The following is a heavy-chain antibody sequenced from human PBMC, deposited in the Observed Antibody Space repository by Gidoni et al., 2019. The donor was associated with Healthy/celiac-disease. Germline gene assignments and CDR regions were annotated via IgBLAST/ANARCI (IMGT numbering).Heavy chain of an antibody. V-gene: IGHV3-48*04. Sequence: EVQLVESGGGLVQPGGALRLSCAASGSTFSSYSINWGRQAPGKGLEWVSYMSSRSSTIYYADPVKGRFTISRDNAKNSLYLQMNSRRAEDTAVYYCARTISLGYCSGGSCYDYWGQGTLVTVSS. CDR3: ARTISLGYCSGGSCYDY. D-gene: IGHD2-15*01. CDR2: MSSRSSTI. J-gene: IGHJ4*02. CDR1: GSTFSSYS.